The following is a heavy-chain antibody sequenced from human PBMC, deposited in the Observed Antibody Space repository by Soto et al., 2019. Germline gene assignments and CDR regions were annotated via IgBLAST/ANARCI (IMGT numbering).Heavy chain of an antibody. D-gene: IGHD3-22*01. CDR1: GFTFNIYA. V-gene: IGHV3-23*01. J-gene: IGHJ4*02. CDR2: ISRYGDFT. Sequence: EVQLLESGGDLIQPGGSLRLSCAASGFTFNIYAMTWVRQAPGKGLEWVSAISRYGDFTYYAESVEGRFTISRDNSKNTLYLQMNSLRAENTAVYYCAKDRYLDHDSRGYLFDNCVQGTLVTVSS. CDR3: AKDRYLDHDSRGYLFDN.